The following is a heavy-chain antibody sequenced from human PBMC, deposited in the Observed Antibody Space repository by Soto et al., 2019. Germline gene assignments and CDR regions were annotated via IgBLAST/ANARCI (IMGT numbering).Heavy chain of an antibody. CDR2: IMQDGSEK. V-gene: IGHV3-7*01. Sequence: EVQLVESGGGLVQPGGSLRLSCAASEFTFSNYWMSWVRQAPGXGLXWVANIMQDGSEKYYVDSVKGRFTISRDNXXXXXXXXXXXXXXXXXXXXXXXXXXXXXXXGDAFDIWGQGTMVTVSS. J-gene: IGHJ3*02. CDR3: XXXXXXXXXGDAFDI. CDR1: EFTFSNYW.